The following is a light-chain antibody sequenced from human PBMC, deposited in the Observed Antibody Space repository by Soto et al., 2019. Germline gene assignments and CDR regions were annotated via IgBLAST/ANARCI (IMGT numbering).Light chain of an antibody. CDR3: QQYGSSPQT. Sequence: EIVLTQSPGTLSLSPGERATLSCRASQSVSTNYLAWYQRKPGQAPRLLIYGASSRATDIPNRFSGSGSGTDFTLTITKLEAEAFAVYYCQQYGSSPQTFVQGTKVEIK. J-gene: IGKJ1*01. CDR1: QSVSTNY. V-gene: IGKV3-20*01. CDR2: GAS.